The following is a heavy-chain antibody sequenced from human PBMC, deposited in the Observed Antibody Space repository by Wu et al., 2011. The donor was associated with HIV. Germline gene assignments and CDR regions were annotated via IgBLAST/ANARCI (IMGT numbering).Heavy chain of an antibody. D-gene: IGHD2-2*01. CDR3: ARSGVSAEYYFYYMNV. V-gene: IGHV1-69*14. CDR1: GGSFSSYV. Sequence: QVQLVQSGAEVKKPGSSVKVSCKASGGSFSSYVISWVRQAPGQGLGWMGGILPMFGSTNYARKFQGRVTITADKSATTVYMELRSLRSEDTAMYYCARSGVSAEYYFYYMNVWGKGTTVTVSS. J-gene: IGHJ6*03. CDR2: ILPMFGST.